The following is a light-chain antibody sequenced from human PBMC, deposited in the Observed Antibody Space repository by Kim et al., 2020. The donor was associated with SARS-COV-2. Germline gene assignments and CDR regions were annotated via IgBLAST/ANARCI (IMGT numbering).Light chain of an antibody. Sequence: ASVGDRVTITCRASQSISSWLAWYQQKPGKAPKLLIYKASSLESGVPSRFSGSGSGTEFTLTISSLQPDDFATYYCQQYSGYSRTFGQGTKVDIK. J-gene: IGKJ1*01. CDR2: KAS. CDR3: QQYSGYSRT. CDR1: QSISSW. V-gene: IGKV1-5*03.